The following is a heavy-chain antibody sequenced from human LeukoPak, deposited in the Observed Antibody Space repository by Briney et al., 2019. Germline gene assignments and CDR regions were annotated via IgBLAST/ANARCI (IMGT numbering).Heavy chain of an antibody. Sequence: GASVKVSCKASGYTFTSYDINWVRQATGQGLEWMGWMNPNSGNTGYAQKFQGRVTMTRNTSISTAYMELSSLRSEDTAVYYCASVGSGYDWFDPWGQGTLVTVSS. CDR2: MNPNSGNT. CDR3: ASVGSGYDWFDP. V-gene: IGHV1-8*01. CDR1: GYTFTSYD. J-gene: IGHJ5*02. D-gene: IGHD5-12*01.